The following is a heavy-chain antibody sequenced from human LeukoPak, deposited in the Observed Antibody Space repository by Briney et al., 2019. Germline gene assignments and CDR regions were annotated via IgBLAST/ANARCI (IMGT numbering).Heavy chain of an antibody. CDR1: GGSISSYY. CDR3: ARDRVTMVRGVIKEVDPYYYYYYMDV. CDR2: IYTSGST. J-gene: IGHJ6*03. Sequence: SETLSLTCTVSGGSISSYYWSWIRQPAGKGLEWIGRIYTSGSTNYNPSLKSRVTMSVDTSKNQFSLKLSSVTAADTAVYYCARDRVTMVRGVIKEVDPYYYYYYMDVWGKGTTVTISS. D-gene: IGHD3-10*01. V-gene: IGHV4-4*07.